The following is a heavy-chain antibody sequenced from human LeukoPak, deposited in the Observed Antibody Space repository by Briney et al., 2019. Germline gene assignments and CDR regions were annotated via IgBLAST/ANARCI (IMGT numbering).Heavy chain of an antibody. J-gene: IGHJ4*02. CDR2: INQSGST. CDR1: GGSFSGYY. D-gene: IGHD3-22*01. CDR3: ARDFTGRGYYDSSGYLDY. Sequence: SETLSLTCAVYGGSFSGYYWGWIRQPPGKGLEWIGEINQSGSTNYNPSLKSRVSTSLDTSKNQFSLKLSSVTAADTAVYYCARDFTGRGYYDSSGYLDYWGQGTLVTVSS. V-gene: IGHV4-34*01.